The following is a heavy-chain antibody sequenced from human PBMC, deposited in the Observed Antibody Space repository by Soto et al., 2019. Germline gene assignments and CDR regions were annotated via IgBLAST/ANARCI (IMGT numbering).Heavy chain of an antibody. CDR3: ARVGEPIDH. V-gene: IGHV1-3*05. CDR1: GYTFTSYA. J-gene: IGHJ4*02. Sequence: QVQLVQSGAEEKKPGASVKVYCKASGYTFTSYAMHWVRQAPGQRIEWMGWINAGNGNTKYTQTFQGRVTITRDTSASTAYMKLRSLRSEDTAVYYCARVGEPIDHWGQGPLVTVSS. CDR2: INAGNGNT. D-gene: IGHD2-21*01.